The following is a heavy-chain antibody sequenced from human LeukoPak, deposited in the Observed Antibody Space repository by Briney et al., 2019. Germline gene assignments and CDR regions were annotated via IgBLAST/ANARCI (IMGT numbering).Heavy chain of an antibody. Sequence: GGSLRLSCATSDFPVSDNYMSWVRQAPGRGLERVSVISNDGVTDYADSVKGRFTISRDDSNDTVFLQMSSLRPEDTAVYYCGGSGSYYTPSYYWGQGTLVTVSS. D-gene: IGHD3-10*01. V-gene: IGHV3-53*01. CDR1: DFPVSDNY. CDR3: GGSGSYYTPSYY. CDR2: ISNDGVT. J-gene: IGHJ4*02.